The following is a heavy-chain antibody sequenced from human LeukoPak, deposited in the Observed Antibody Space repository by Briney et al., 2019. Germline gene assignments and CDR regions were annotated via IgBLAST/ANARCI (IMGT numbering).Heavy chain of an antibody. CDR2: IYYSGST. CDR3: ARGYSGYDPFDY. CDR1: GGAFSGYS. J-gene: IGHJ4*02. Sequence: PETLSLTCAVWGGAFSGYSWSWIRQPPGKGLEWIGYIYYSGSTNYNPSLKSRVTISVDTSKNQFSLKLSSVTAADTAVYYCARGYSGYDPFDYWGQGTLVTVSS. D-gene: IGHD5-12*01. V-gene: IGHV4-59*01.